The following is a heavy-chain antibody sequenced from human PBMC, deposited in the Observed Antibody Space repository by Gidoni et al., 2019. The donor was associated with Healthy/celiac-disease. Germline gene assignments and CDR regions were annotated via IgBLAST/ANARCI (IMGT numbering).Heavy chain of an antibody. CDR2: IKSKTDGGTT. CDR3: TTAVIEQQLAEGSDY. D-gene: IGHD6-13*01. J-gene: IGHJ4*02. Sequence: EVQLVESGGGLVKPGGSLRLSCAASGFTFSNAWMSWVRQAPGKGLEWVGRIKSKTDGGTTDYAAPVKGRFTISRDDSKNTLYLQVNSLKTEDTAVYYCTTAVIEQQLAEGSDYWGQGTLVTVSS. V-gene: IGHV3-15*01. CDR1: GFTFSNAW.